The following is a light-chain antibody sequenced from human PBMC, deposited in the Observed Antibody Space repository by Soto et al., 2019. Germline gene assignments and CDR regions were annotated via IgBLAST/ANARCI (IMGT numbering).Light chain of an antibody. V-gene: IGKV3D-20*02. CDR3: QQGYNTLIT. CDR1: QTVRNNY. Sequence: EFVLTQSPGTLSLSPGERATLSCRASQTVRNNYLAWYQQKPGQAPRLLIYDASSRATGIPDRFSGGGSGTDFTLTISRLEPEDFATYYCQQGYNTLITFGQGTRLEIK. J-gene: IGKJ5*01. CDR2: DAS.